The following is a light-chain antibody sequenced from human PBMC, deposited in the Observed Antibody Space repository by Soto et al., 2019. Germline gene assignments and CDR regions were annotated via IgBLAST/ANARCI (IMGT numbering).Light chain of an antibody. CDR2: ASS. V-gene: IGKV1-17*01. Sequence: DIQMTQSPSSLSVSVGDRVTITCRASQDVRTDLGWYQQKPGKAHQRLIYASSILQSEVPSRFSGSGSGTEFTLTISSLEPEDFATDYCLQHNSYPYTFGQGTKLEIK. CDR1: QDVRTD. CDR3: LQHNSYPYT. J-gene: IGKJ2*01.